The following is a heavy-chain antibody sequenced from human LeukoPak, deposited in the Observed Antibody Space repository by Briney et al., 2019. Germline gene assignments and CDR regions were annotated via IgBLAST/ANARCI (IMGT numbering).Heavy chain of an antibody. Sequence: GMSLTLSCAASGVTLSPYGMHWVRQAPRKGLEWVAVISYEGGTQHYADSVKGRFIISRDNPRNTLYLQMNILRTEDTAVYYCAKEGTPQVSTWYDLWGQGTQVIVSS. CDR3: AKEGTPQVSTWYDL. CDR2: ISYEGGTQ. V-gene: IGHV3-30*18. D-gene: IGHD3-10*01. J-gene: IGHJ5*02. CDR1: GVTLSPYG.